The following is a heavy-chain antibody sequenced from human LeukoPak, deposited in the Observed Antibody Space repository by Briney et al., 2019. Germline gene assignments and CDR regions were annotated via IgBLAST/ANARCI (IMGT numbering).Heavy chain of an antibody. D-gene: IGHD5-18*01. J-gene: IGHJ4*02. V-gene: IGHV3-74*01. Sequence: GGSLRLSCAASGFTSSDYWMHWVRQAPGKGLVWVSHINTDGSSTTYADSVKGRFTISRDNAKNTLYLQMNSLRAEDTAVYYCAREKYQRGYSYWGQGTLVTVSS. CDR3: AREKYQRGYSY. CDR1: GFTSSDYW. CDR2: INTDGSST.